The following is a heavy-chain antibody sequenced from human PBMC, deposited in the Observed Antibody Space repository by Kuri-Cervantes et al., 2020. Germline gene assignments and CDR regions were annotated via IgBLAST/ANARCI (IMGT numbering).Heavy chain of an antibody. CDR2: ISYDGTNQ. J-gene: IGHJ4*02. CDR3: ARVTQPAAVDY. Sequence: GESLKISCAASGFTFSSYGIHWVRQAPGKGLEWVAFISYDGTNQYYVDSVKGRFTISRDNSKNTVYLQMNSLRAEDTAVYYCARVTQPAAVDYWGQGTLVTVSS. V-gene: IGHV3-30*03. CDR1: GFTFSSYG. D-gene: IGHD2-2*01.